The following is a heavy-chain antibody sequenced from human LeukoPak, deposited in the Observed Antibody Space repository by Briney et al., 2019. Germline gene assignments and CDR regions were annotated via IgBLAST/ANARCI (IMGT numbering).Heavy chain of an antibody. CDR1: GFTFSSYA. CDR2: ISGSGGST. V-gene: IGHV3-23*01. J-gene: IGHJ6*03. CDR3: ASRPSWFNYMDV. Sequence: PGGSLRLSCAASGFTFSSYAMSWVRQAPGKGLEWVSAISGSGGSTYYADSVKGRFTISRDNSKNTLYLQMNSLRAEDTAVYYCASRPSWFNYMDVWGKGTTVTVSS. D-gene: IGHD3-10*01.